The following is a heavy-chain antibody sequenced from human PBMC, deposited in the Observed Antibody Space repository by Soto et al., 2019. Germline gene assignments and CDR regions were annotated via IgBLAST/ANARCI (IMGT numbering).Heavy chain of an antibody. D-gene: IGHD2-15*01. V-gene: IGHV3-48*02. Sequence: DVQLVETGGGLVQPGGSLRLSCAVSGFSSSSYAVNWVRQAPGKGLEWVSFISSRGTTIYYADSVEGRFTISRDNAQNSLYLQMDSLRDEDTAVYYCVRQGFCSGASCNHYFYYYAMDVWGQGTTVIVSS. J-gene: IGHJ6*02. CDR2: ISSRGTTI. CDR3: VRQGFCSGASCNHYFYYYAMDV. CDR1: GFSSSSYA.